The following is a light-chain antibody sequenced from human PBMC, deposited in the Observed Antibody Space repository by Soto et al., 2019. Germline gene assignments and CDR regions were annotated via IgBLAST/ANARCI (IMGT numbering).Light chain of an antibody. CDR1: NVGNKA. Sequence: QSLLTQPPSVSEAPGQRVTISCSGSNVGNKAVNWYQQLPGKAPKLLLYYDDMLSSGVSDRFSGSKSGTSASLAISGLQNDDDGDYYCAIWDDSVDGWVFGGGTKVPS. J-gene: IGLJ3*02. CDR2: YDD. V-gene: IGLV1-36*01. CDR3: AIWDDSVDGWV.